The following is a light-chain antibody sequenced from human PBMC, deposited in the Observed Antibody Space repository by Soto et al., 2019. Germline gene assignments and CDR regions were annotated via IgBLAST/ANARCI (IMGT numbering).Light chain of an antibody. CDR1: QGIGSW. V-gene: IGKV1D-16*01. J-gene: IGKJ1*01. CDR2: AAS. CDR3: QQYNSYPWT. Sequence: DIQMTQSPSSVSASVGDRVTLTCRASQGIGSWLAWYQQKPGQAPKLLIYAASTLHSGVPSRFSGSGSGTDFTLTISSLQPEDFATYYCQQYNSYPWTFGQGTKVEIK.